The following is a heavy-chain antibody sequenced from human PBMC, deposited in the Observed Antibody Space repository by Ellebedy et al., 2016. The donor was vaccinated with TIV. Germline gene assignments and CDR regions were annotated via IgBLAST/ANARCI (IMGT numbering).Heavy chain of an antibody. V-gene: IGHV1-8*01. CDR1: GYTFTSYD. Sequence: AASVKVSCKASGYTFTSYDINWVRQATGQGLEWMGWMNPNSGNTGYAQKLQGRVTMTTDTSASTAYMELSRLRSDDTAVYYCARALKLSPVLMVYAMAYWGQGTLVTVSS. CDR2: MNPNSGNT. CDR3: ARALKLSPVLMVYAMAY. D-gene: IGHD2-8*01. J-gene: IGHJ4*02.